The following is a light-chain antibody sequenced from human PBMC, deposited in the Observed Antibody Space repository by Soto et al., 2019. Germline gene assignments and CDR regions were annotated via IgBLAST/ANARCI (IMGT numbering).Light chain of an antibody. V-gene: IGLV1-44*01. Sequence: QSVLTQPPSASGAPGQTVTISCSGSSSNIGSHTVSWYQHLPGTAPKLLIYSNTQRPLGVPVRFSGSKSGTSASLAISGLQSEDEAEYYCAAWDDRLYVFGTGTKVTVL. CDR2: SNT. CDR1: SSNIGSHT. J-gene: IGLJ1*01. CDR3: AAWDDRLYV.